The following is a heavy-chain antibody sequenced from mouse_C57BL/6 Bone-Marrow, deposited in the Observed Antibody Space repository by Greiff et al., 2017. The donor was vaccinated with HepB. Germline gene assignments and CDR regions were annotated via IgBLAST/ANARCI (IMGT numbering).Heavy chain of an antibody. CDR2: IYPRSGNT. CDR1: GYTFTSYG. Sequence: VQLQQSGAELARPGASVKLSCKASGYTFTSYGISWVKQRTGQGLEWIGEIYPRSGNTYYNEKFKGKATLTADKSSSPAYMELRSLTSEDSAVYFVARPPYYSNYPFAYWGQGTLVTVSA. CDR3: ARPPYYSNYPFAY. V-gene: IGHV1-81*01. J-gene: IGHJ3*01. D-gene: IGHD2-5*01.